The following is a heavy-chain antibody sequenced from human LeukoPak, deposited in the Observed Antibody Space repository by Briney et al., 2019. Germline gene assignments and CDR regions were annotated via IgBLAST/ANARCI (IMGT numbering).Heavy chain of an antibody. D-gene: IGHD4-23*01. Sequence: ASVKVSCKASGYTFSGYGISWVRQAPGQGLECMGWISAYNGNTNYAQKFQGRVTMTTDTSTSTAHMELRSLRSDDTAVYYCARQGYSGHSQGAADYWGQGTLVTVSS. V-gene: IGHV1-18*01. CDR1: GYTFSGYG. CDR3: ARQGYSGHSQGAADY. J-gene: IGHJ4*02. CDR2: ISAYNGNT.